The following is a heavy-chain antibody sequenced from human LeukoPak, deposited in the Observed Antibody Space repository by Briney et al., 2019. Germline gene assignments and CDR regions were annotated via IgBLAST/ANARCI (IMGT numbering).Heavy chain of an antibody. J-gene: IGHJ3*02. CDR3: ARGAGYGYAFDI. V-gene: IGHV3-30-3*01. CDR1: GFTYSTYA. Sequence: PGGSLRLSCAASGFTYSTYAMHWVRQAPGKGLEWVAVISSDGSNKYYADSVKGRFTISRDNSKNTLYLQMNSLRAEETAVYYCARGAGYGYAFDIWGQGTMVTVSS. CDR2: ISSDGSNK. D-gene: IGHD5-12*01.